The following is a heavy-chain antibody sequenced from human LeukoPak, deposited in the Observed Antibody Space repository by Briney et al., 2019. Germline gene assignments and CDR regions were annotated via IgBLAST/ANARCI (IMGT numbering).Heavy chain of an antibody. J-gene: IGHJ4*02. CDR3: AISHFDY. V-gene: IGHV3-30*04. D-gene: IGHD2/OR15-2a*01. CDR1: GFTFSAYA. Sequence: PGKSLRLSCAASGFTFSAYAMHWVRQAPGKGLEWVASILYDGSKKYYADSVKGRFSIYRDNSNYTLYLQMNRLRAEDTAVYYCAISHFDYWGQGTLVTVSS. CDR2: ILYDGSKK.